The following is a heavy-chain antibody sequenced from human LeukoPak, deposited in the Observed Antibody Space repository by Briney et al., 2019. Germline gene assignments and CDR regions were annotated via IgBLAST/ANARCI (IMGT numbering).Heavy chain of an antibody. J-gene: IGHJ4*02. CDR2: ISNSGGST. V-gene: IGHV3-23*01. D-gene: IGHD6-6*01. CDR1: AFTFTNYV. Sequence: PGGSLRLSCAASAFTFTNYVMSWVRQAPGKGLEWVSAISNSGGSTYYADFVKGRFTISRDNSKNTLYLQMNSLRAEDTAVYYCAKDGQLGTFDYWGQGTLVTVSS. CDR3: AKDGQLGTFDY.